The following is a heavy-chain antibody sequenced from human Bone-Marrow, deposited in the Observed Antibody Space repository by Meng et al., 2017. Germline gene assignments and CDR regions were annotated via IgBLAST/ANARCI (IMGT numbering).Heavy chain of an antibody. CDR1: GGSFSDYY. J-gene: IGHJ4*02. CDR3: ARGPTTMAHDFDY. Sequence: QVQLQQWGPGLLTPSETLSLTCVVAGGSFSDYYWSWIRQPPGKGLEWIGEINHSGSTNYNPSLESRVTISVDTSQNNLSLKLSSVTAADSAVYYCARGPTTMAHDFDYWGQGTLVTVSS. D-gene: IGHD4-11*01. V-gene: IGHV4-34*01. CDR2: INHSGST.